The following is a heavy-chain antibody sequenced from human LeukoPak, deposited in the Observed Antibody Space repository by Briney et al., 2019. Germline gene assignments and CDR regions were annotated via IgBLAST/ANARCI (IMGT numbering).Heavy chain of an antibody. D-gene: IGHD6-19*01. V-gene: IGHV3-74*01. Sequence: GGSLRLSCAASGFTFSSYAMSWVRQAPGKGLVWVSRINSDGSSTSYADSVKGRFTISRDNAKNTLYLQMNSLRAEDTAVYYCARTAKGLAPYDYWGQGTLVTVSS. CDR3: ARTAKGLAPYDY. CDR2: INSDGSST. J-gene: IGHJ4*02. CDR1: GFTFSSYA.